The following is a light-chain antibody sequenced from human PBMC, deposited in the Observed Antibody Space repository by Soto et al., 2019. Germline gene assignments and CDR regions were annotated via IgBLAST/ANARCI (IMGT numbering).Light chain of an antibody. CDR1: SSDVGGYDY. CDR3: SSYSISTAYL. Sequence: QSALTQPASVSGSPGQSITISCTGTSSDVGGYDYVSWYQLHPGKAPKLMVFEVNNRPSGVSYRFSGSKSGNTASLTISGLQAEDEADYFCSSYSISTAYLFGTGTKVPVL. J-gene: IGLJ1*01. CDR2: EVN. V-gene: IGLV2-14*01.